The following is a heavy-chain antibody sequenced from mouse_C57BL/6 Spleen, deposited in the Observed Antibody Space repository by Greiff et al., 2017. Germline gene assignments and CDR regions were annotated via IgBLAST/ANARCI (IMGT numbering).Heavy chain of an antibody. Sequence: QVHVKQPGTELVKPGASVKLSCKASGYTFTSYWMHWVKQRPGQGLEWIGNINPSNGGTNYNEKFKSKATLTVDKSSSTAYMQLSSLTSEDSAVYYCAREVYYDYEGFAYWGQGTLVTVSA. V-gene: IGHV1-53*01. J-gene: IGHJ3*01. D-gene: IGHD2-4*01. CDR3: AREVYYDYEGFAY. CDR2: INPSNGGT. CDR1: GYTFTSYW.